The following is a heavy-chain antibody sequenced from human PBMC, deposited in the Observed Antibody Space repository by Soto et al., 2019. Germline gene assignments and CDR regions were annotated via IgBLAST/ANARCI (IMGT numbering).Heavy chain of an antibody. D-gene: IGHD3-16*01. CDR2: IWYDGSNK. J-gene: IGHJ4*02. Sequence: GGSLRLSCAASGFTFSSYGMHWVRQAPGKGLEWVAVIWYDGSNKYYADSVKGRFTISRDNSKNTLYLQMNSLRAEDTAVYYCARDTSYIWGILSYFDYWGQGTLVTVSS. CDR3: ARDTSYIWGILSYFDY. CDR1: GFTFSSYG. V-gene: IGHV3-33*01.